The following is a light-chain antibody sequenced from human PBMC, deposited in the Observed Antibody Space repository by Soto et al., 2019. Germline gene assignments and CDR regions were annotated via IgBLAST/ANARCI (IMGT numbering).Light chain of an antibody. CDR3: SSYSTTNPFV. CDR1: SSDVGGSDH. V-gene: IGLV2-14*03. CDR2: EVN. J-gene: IGLJ1*01. Sequence: QSALTQPASVSGSPGQSVTISCTGASSDVGGSDHVSWYQQHPGKAPKLILYEVNNRPSGVSNRFSGSKSGNTASLIISGLQADDEAEYFCSSYSTTNPFVFGSGTKVTVL.